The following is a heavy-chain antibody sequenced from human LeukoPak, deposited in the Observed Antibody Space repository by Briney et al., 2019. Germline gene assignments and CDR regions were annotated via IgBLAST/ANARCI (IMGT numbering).Heavy chain of an antibody. CDR3: AKIGSVVVPAAVGGHY. D-gene: IGHD2-15*01. J-gene: IGHJ4*02. Sequence: GGSLRLSCAASGFTFNTYAMSWVRQAPGKGLEWVSTINSAGDTTYYADSVKGRFTISRDNSKNTLFLQMSGLRVEDTAIYYYAKIGSVVVPAAVGGHYWGQGTLVTVSS. CDR1: GFTFNTYA. CDR2: INSAGDTT. V-gene: IGHV3-23*01.